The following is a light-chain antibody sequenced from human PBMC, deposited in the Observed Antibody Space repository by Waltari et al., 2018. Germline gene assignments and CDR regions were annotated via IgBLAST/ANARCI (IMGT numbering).Light chain of an antibody. V-gene: IGKV1-39*01. CDR1: QSISSY. CDR3: QQSYSTPRT. J-gene: IGKJ2*01. CDR2: AAS. Sequence: DIQMTQSPSSLSTSVGDRVTITCRASQSISSYLNWYQQKPGKAPKLLIYAASSLQSGVPSRFSGSGSGTDFTLTIISLQREDFVTYYCQQSYSTPRTFGQGTRLEIK.